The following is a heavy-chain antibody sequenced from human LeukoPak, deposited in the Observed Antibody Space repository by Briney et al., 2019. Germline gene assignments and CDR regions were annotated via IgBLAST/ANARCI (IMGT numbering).Heavy chain of an antibody. CDR2: IIPIFGTA. J-gene: IGHJ6*03. Sequence: SVKVSCKASGGTFSSYAISWVRQAPGQGLEWMGGIIPIFGTANHAQKFQGRVTITTDESTSTAYMELSSLRSEDTAVYYCARVIVEVRFGESRDYYYYMDVWGKGTTVTVSS. D-gene: IGHD3-10*01. V-gene: IGHV1-69*05. CDR3: ARVIVEVRFGESRDYYYYMDV. CDR1: GGTFSSYA.